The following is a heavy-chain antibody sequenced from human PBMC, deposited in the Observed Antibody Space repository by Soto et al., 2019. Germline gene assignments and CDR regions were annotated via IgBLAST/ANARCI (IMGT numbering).Heavy chain of an antibody. CDR3: ARGNHRWLQLWYFDP. CDR1: GGTFSSYT. D-gene: IGHD5-12*01. J-gene: IGHJ2*01. V-gene: IGHV1-69*12. Sequence: QVQLVQSGAEVKKPGSSVTVSCKASGGTFSSYTISWVRQAPGQGLEWMGGIIPIFGTANDAQKFQGRVTITADESTSTAYMELSSLRSEDTAVYYCARGNHRWLQLWYFDPWGRGTLVTVSS. CDR2: IIPIFGTA.